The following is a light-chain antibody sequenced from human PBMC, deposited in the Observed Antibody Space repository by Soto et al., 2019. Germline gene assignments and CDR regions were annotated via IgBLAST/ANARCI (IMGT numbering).Light chain of an antibody. CDR3: QQYNNWPPRT. CDR2: GAS. J-gene: IGKJ1*01. Sequence: EIVMTQSPDTLSVSPGERATLSCRASQSVANDLAWYQQKPGQAPRLLIYGASTRATGTPARFSGSGSGTEFTLTISSLQSEDFAVYFCQQYNNWPPRTFGQGTRVEVK. CDR1: QSVAND. V-gene: IGKV3-15*01.